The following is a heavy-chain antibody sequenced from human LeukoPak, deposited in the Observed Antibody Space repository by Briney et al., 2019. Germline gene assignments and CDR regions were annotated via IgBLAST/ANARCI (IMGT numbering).Heavy chain of an antibody. J-gene: IGHJ4*02. Sequence: SGGSLRLSCAASGFSFSIYGMHWVRQAPGKGLEWVAFIRYDGSNKYYADSVKGRFTISRDNSKNTLYLQMNSLRAEDTAVYYCAKDRAREVTYYDFWSGYPTGAGSTFDYWGQGTLVTVSS. CDR3: AKDRAREVTYYDFWSGYPTGAGSTFDY. CDR1: GFSFSIYG. V-gene: IGHV3-30*02. CDR2: IRYDGSNK. D-gene: IGHD3-3*01.